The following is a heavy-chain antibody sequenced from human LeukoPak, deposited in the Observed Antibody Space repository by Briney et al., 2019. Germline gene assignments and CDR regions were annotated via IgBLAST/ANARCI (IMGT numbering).Heavy chain of an antibody. CDR3: ARSYYDSSGYYYVPYYFDY. V-gene: IGHV5-51*01. J-gene: IGHJ4*02. D-gene: IGHD3-22*01. Sequence: GESLQISCQGSGYSFTSYWIGWVRQMPGKGLEWMGIIYPGDSDTRYSPSFQGQVTISADKSISTAYLQWSSLKASDTAMYYCARSYYDSSGYYYVPYYFDYWGQGALVTVSS. CDR1: GYSFTSYW. CDR2: IYPGDSDT.